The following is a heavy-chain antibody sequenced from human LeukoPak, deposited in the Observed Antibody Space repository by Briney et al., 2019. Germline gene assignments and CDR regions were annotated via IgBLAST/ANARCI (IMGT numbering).Heavy chain of an antibody. CDR1: GFTYRSHA. CDR2: ISCSSDNT. V-gene: IGHV3-23*01. Sequence: GGSLRLSCAVSGFTYRSHAMSWVRQAPGKGLEWVSVISCSSDNTYYADSVKGRFTISRDNSKNTLYLQMNSLRVEDTAVYYCVKWGGYFYCYPPSDYFFDHWGQGTLVTVSS. J-gene: IGHJ4*02. D-gene: IGHD2/OR15-2a*01. CDR3: VKWGGYFYCYPPSDYFFDH.